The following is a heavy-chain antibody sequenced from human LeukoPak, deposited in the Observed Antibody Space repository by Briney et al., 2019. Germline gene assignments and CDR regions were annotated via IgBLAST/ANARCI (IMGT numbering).Heavy chain of an antibody. J-gene: IGHJ5*02. CDR1: GYTFTGYY. CDR3: ARGKAAPVLRYFDWFPRGNWFDP. Sequence: GASVKVSCKASGYTFTGYYMHWVRQAPGQGLEWMGWINPNSGNTGYAQKFQGRVTMTRNTSISTAYMELSSLRSEDTAVYYCARGKAAPVLRYFDWFPRGNWFDPWGQGTLVTVSS. CDR2: INPNSGNT. V-gene: IGHV1-8*02. D-gene: IGHD3-9*01.